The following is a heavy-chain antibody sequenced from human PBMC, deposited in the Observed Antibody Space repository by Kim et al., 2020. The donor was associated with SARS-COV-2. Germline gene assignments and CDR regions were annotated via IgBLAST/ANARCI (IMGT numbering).Heavy chain of an antibody. CDR3: AREYRQHYYGSGSQDPLDY. CDR1: GYTFTSYY. D-gene: IGHD3-10*01. CDR2: INPSGGST. J-gene: IGHJ4*02. Sequence: ASVKVSCKASGYTFTSYYMHWVRQAPGQGLEWMGIINPSGGSTSYAQKFQGRVTMTRDTSTSTVYMELSSLRSEDTAVYYCAREYRQHYYGSGSQDPLDYWGQGTLVTVSS. V-gene: IGHV1-46*01.